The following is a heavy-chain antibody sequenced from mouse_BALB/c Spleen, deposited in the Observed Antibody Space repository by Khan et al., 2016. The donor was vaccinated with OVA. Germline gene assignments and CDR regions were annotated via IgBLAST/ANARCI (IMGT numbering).Heavy chain of an antibody. CDR3: ARDAGRY. D-gene: IGHD3-3*01. J-gene: IGHJ4*01. Sequence: EVQLQQSGPELVKPGASVKISCKTSGYTFTEYTLHWVKQSHGKSLEWIGVINPKNGVTSYNQKFKGKATLTVDTSSSTAYMEFRSLTSEDSAVYCCARDAGRYWGQGTSVTVSS. CDR1: GYTFTEYT. V-gene: IGHV1-26*01. CDR2: INPKNGVT.